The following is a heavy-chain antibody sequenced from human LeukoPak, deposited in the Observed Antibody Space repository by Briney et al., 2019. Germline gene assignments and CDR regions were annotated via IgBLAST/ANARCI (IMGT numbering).Heavy chain of an antibody. D-gene: IGHD6-6*01. CDR3: ARDREQLGPGYYYGMDV. V-gene: IGHV4-34*01. CDR1: GGSFSGYY. Sequence: SETLSLTCAVYGGSFSGYYWSWIRQPPGKGLEWIGEINHSGSTNYNPSLKSRVTISVDTSKNQFSLKLSSVTAADTAVYYCARDREQLGPGYYYGMDVWGQGTTVTVSS. J-gene: IGHJ6*02. CDR2: INHSGST.